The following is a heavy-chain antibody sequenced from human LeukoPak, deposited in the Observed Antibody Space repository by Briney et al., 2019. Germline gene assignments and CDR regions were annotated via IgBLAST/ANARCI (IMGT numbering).Heavy chain of an antibody. D-gene: IGHD1-26*01. CDR1: GYSFTNYW. CDR3: ARHDRYSGSYD. Sequence: PGECLQISCKGSGYSFTNYWIGWVRQMPGRGLEWMGIIYPGDSDTKYSPSFQGQVTISADKSISTAYLQWSSLKASDTAMYYCARHDRYSGSYDWGQGTLVTVSS. CDR2: IYPGDSDT. V-gene: IGHV5-51*01. J-gene: IGHJ4*02.